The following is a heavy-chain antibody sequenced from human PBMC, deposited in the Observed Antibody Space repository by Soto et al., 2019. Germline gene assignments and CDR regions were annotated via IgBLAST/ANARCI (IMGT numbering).Heavy chain of an antibody. V-gene: IGHV3-33*01. CDR2: IWYDGSNK. J-gene: IGHJ6*03. Sequence: GGSLRLSCAASGFTFSSYGMHWVRQAPGKGLEWVAVIWYDGSNKYYADSVKGRFTISRDNSKNTLYLQMNSLRAEDTAVYYCARVLRGSAPRGGYYYYYYMDVWGKGTTVTVSS. CDR3: ARVLRGSAPRGGYYYYYYMDV. D-gene: IGHD3-10*01. CDR1: GFTFSSYG.